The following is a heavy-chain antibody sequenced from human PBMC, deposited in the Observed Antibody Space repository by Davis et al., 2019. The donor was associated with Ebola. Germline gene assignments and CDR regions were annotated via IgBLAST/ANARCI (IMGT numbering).Heavy chain of an antibody. J-gene: IGHJ4*02. V-gene: IGHV3-66*01. Sequence: GGSLRLSCAASGFTVSTNYMSWVRRAPGKGLEWVSIIYSADSTYYADSVRGRFTISRDNSKNTVYLQMNSLRAEDTAVYYCARFQGRGSSPTYFDCWGQGTLVTVSS. CDR3: ARFQGRGSSPTYFDC. D-gene: IGHD6-6*01. CDR1: GFTVSTNY. CDR2: IYSADST.